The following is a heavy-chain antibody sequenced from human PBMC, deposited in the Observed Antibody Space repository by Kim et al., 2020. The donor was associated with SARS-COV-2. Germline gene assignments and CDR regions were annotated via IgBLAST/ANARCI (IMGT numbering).Heavy chain of an antibody. Sequence: ASVKVSCKASGYTFTTYAMHWVRQAPGQRLEWMGWINAGNGNTKYSQKFQGRVTITRDTSASTAYMELSSLRSEDTAVYYCARSGNYYDSSGSLDYWGQGTLVTVSS. V-gene: IGHV1-3*01. CDR1: GYTFTTYA. D-gene: IGHD3-22*01. J-gene: IGHJ4*02. CDR3: ARSGNYYDSSGSLDY. CDR2: INAGNGNT.